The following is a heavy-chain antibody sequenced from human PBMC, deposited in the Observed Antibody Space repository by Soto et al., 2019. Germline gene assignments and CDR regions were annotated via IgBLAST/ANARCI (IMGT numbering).Heavy chain of an antibody. CDR2: VFSSVSA. D-gene: IGHD2-21*02. V-gene: IGHV4-4*07. J-gene: IGHJ4*02. CDR3: ARDGMTTGDT. Sequence: SETLSLTCIVSGVSVRSYTWSWVRQPANKGLEWTGRVFSSVSATYNPSLKSRVSISMDTPENRISLKLDSVTAADAGVYFCARDGMTTGDTWGLGTLVTVSS. CDR1: GVSVRSYT.